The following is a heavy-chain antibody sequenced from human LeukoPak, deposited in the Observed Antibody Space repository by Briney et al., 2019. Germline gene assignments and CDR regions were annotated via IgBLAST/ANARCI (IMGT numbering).Heavy chain of an antibody. V-gene: IGHV3-74*03. Sequence: GGSLRLSCAASGFTFSSYWMHWVRQAPGKGLVWVSRVSPDGGSTAYADSAKGRFTISRDNAKNTLYLQMNSLSAEDTAMYYCAKDNSPGWFGPWGQGTLVTVSS. CDR3: AKDNSPGWFGP. CDR1: GFTFSSYW. D-gene: IGHD5-18*01. J-gene: IGHJ5*02. CDR2: VSPDGGST.